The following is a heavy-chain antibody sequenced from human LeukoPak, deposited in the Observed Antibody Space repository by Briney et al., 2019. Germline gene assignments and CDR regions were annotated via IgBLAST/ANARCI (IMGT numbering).Heavy chain of an antibody. CDR1: GFTFSSYA. CDR2: IKQDGSEK. V-gene: IGHV3-7*01. Sequence: GGSLRLSCAVSGFTFSSYAMSWVRQAPGKGLEWVANIKQDGSEKYYVDSVKGRITISRDNAKNSLYLQMNSLRAEDTAVYYCARSQRDHDRRLTMIVKATPGMDVWGKGTTVTVSS. D-gene: IGHD3-22*01. CDR3: ARSQRDHDRRLTMIVKATPGMDV. J-gene: IGHJ6*04.